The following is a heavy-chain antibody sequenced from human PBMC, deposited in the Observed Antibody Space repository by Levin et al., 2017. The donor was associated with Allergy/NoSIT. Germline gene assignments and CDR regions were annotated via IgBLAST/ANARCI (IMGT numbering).Heavy chain of an antibody. CDR1: GYTFTGYY. J-gene: IGHJ4*02. D-gene: IGHD4-17*01. V-gene: IGHV1-2*06. CDR3: ARGIDDYGDYDLDY. CDR2: INPNSGGT. Sequence: GESLKISCQASGYTFTGYYMHWVRQAPGQGLEWMGRINPNSGGTNYAQKFQGRVTMTRDKSISTADMELSRLRSDETAVYYCARGIDDYGDYDLDYWGQGTLVTVSS.